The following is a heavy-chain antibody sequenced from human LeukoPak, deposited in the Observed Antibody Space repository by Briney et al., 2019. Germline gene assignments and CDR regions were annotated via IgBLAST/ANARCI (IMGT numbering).Heavy chain of an antibody. CDR1: GGSISSGSYY. CDR3: ARDWAGYSGCELFDY. CDR2: IYTSGST. Sequence: SETLSLTCTVSGGSISSGSYYWSWIRQPAGKGLEWIGRIYTSGSTNYNPSLKSRVTISVDTSKNQFSLKLSSVTAADTAVYYCARDWAGYSGCELFDYWGQGTLVTVSS. J-gene: IGHJ4*02. V-gene: IGHV4-61*02. D-gene: IGHD5-12*01.